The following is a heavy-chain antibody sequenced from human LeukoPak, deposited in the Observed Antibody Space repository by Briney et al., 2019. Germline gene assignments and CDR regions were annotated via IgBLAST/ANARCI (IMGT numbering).Heavy chain of an antibody. CDR3: ARLRMVGNHYYGSGSYRASPYYYYYYYMDV. V-gene: IGHV4-4*02. Sequence: PSGTLSLTCAVSGGSISSSNWWSWVRQPPGKGLEWIGEINHSGSTNYNPSLKSRVTISVDTSKNQFSLKLSSVTAADTAVYYCARLRMVGNHYYGSGSYRASPYYYYYYYMDVWGKGTTVTISS. CDR2: INHSGST. D-gene: IGHD3-10*01. CDR1: GGSISSSNW. J-gene: IGHJ6*03.